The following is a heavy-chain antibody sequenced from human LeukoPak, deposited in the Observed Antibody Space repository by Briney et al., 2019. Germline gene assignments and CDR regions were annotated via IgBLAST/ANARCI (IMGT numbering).Heavy chain of an antibody. D-gene: IGHD2-15*01. V-gene: IGHV3-48*03. Sequence: GGSLRLSCAASGFTFSSYEMNWVRQAPGKGLGWVSYISGSSSAQYYAESVKGRFTISRDNAKNYLFLQMNSLRAEDTAVYYCARDQFRIDAFDIWGQGTMVTVSS. CDR3: ARDQFRIDAFDI. J-gene: IGHJ3*02. CDR2: ISGSSSAQ. CDR1: GFTFSSYE.